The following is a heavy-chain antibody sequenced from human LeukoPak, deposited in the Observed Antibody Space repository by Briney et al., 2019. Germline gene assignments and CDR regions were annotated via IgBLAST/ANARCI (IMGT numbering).Heavy chain of an antibody. V-gene: IGHV3-30-3*01. Sequence: PGTSLKLSCAASGFIVNNYAMHWVRQAPGKGLEWVALKSYDVDTKHYADSVKGRFTISRDTSKNTVYLQMDSLRPEDTAVHRCARGKGPESGYDYILDSWGRGTLVTVSP. CDR3: ARGKGPESGYDYILDS. J-gene: IGHJ4*02. D-gene: IGHD5-12*01. CDR1: GFIVNNYA. CDR2: KSYDVDTK.